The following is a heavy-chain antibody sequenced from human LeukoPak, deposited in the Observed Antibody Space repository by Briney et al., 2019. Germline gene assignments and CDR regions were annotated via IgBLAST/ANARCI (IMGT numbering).Heavy chain of an antibody. V-gene: IGHV5-51*01. CDR2: IYPGNSDT. CDR1: GYSFTSYC. CDR3: ARPPSGYSSGWYYMDV. J-gene: IGHJ6*03. D-gene: IGHD6-19*01. Sequence: GESLKISCKGSGYSFTSYCIGWVRQMPAKGLEWMGIIYPGNSDTRYSPSFQGQVTISADKSISTAYLQWSSLKASDTAMYYCARPPSGYSSGWYYMDVWGKGTTVTVSS.